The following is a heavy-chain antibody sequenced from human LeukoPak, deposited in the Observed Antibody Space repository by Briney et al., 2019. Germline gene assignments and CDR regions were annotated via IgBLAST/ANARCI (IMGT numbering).Heavy chain of an antibody. CDR1: GGSISSYY. D-gene: IGHD3-22*01. CDR3: ARDSYYYDSSGYSMFDY. J-gene: IGHJ4*02. V-gene: IGHV4-4*07. Sequence: PSETLSLTRTVSGGSISSYYWSWIRQPAGKGLEWIGRIHTGGSTNYNPSLKSRVTMSVDTSKNQFSLRLSSVTAADTAVYYCARDSYYYDSSGYSMFDYWGQGTLVTVSS. CDR2: IHTGGST.